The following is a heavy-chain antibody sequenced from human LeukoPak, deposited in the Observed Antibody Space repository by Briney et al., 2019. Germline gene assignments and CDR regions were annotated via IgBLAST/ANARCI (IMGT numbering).Heavy chain of an antibody. CDR1: GFTVSSNY. CDR2: IYSGGNT. D-gene: IGHD2-2*01. Sequence: GGSLRLSCAVPGFTVSSNYMSWVRQAPGKGLEWVSVIYSGGNTLYADSVQGRFTISRDNSHNTLYLQMNSLRAEDTAMYYCARGMPGRVCLDYWGQGTLVTVSS. V-gene: IGHV3-53*01. CDR3: ARGMPGRVCLDY. J-gene: IGHJ4*02.